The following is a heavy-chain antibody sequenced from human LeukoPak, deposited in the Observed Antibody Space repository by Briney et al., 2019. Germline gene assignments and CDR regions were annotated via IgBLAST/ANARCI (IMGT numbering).Heavy chain of an antibody. CDR1: GGSISSYY. CDR3: ASSSVGRFVWSDP. CDR2: IYYSGST. J-gene: IGHJ5*02. D-gene: IGHD2-2*01. Sequence: SETLSLTCTVSGGSISSYYWSWIRQPPGKGLEWIGYIYYSGSTNYNPSLKSRVTISVDTSKNQFSLKLSSVTAADTAVYYCASSSVGRFVWSDPWGQGTLVTVSS. V-gene: IGHV4-59*08.